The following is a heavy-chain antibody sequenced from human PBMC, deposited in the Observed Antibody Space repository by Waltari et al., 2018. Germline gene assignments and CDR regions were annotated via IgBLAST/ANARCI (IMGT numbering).Heavy chain of an antibody. CDR2: INPNMGGT. D-gene: IGHD3-3*01. CDR3: ARGSGVVNNWFDP. Sequence: QVQLVPSGAEVKKPGASVKVSCKASGYTFTGYYMPWVRQAPGQGLEWMGWINPNMGGTNYAQKFQGRVTMTRDTSISTAYMELSRLRSDDTAVYYCARGSGVVNNWFDPWGQGTLVTVSS. CDR1: GYTFTGYY. V-gene: IGHV1-2*02. J-gene: IGHJ5*02.